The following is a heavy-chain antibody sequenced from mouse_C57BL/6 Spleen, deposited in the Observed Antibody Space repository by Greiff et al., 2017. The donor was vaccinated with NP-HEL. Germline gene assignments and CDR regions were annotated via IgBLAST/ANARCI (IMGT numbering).Heavy chain of an antibody. D-gene: IGHD1-1*01. Sequence: ASGYTFTSYWMHWVKQRPGQGLEWIGNINPSNGGTNYNEKFKSKATLTVDKSSSTAYMQLSSLTSEDSAVYYCARETTVVAKYFDVWGTGTTVTVSS. CDR3: ARETTVVAKYFDV. CDR2: INPSNGGT. CDR1: GYTFTSYW. V-gene: IGHV1-53*01. J-gene: IGHJ1*03.